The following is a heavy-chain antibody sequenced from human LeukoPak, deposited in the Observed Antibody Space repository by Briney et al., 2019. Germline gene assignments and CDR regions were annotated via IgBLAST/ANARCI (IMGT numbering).Heavy chain of an antibody. V-gene: IGHV3-23*01. Sequence: GGSLRLSCAASGFTFSSSAMSWVRQAPGKGLEWVSAISGSGASTYYADSVKGRLTISRDTSKSTLYLQMNSLRAEDTALYYCAKAIVGASGLGYWGQGTLVTVSS. CDR2: ISGSGAST. J-gene: IGHJ4*02. D-gene: IGHD1-26*01. CDR3: AKAIVGASGLGY. CDR1: GFTFSSSA.